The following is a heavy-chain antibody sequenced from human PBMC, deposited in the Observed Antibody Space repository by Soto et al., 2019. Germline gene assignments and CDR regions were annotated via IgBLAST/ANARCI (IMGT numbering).Heavy chain of an antibody. Sequence: QVQLQESGPGLVKPSETLSLTCTVSGGSISSYYWSWIRQPPGKGLEWIGYIYYSGSTNYNPSLKSRVTISVDTSKNQFSLKPSSVTAADTAVYYCAANYGSGSYYNPYGYYMDVWGKGTTVTVSS. CDR2: IYYSGST. D-gene: IGHD3-10*01. V-gene: IGHV4-59*01. CDR1: GGSISSYY. CDR3: AANYGSGSYYNPYGYYMDV. J-gene: IGHJ6*03.